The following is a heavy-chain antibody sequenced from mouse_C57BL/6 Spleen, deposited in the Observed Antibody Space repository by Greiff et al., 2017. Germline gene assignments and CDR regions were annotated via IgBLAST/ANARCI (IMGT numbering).Heavy chain of an antibody. V-gene: IGHV5-4*01. CDR2: LSDGGSYT. J-gene: IGHJ4*01. CDR3: ARDVYYGSSYGYAMDY. Sequence: DVKLVESGGGLVKPGGSLKLSCAASGFTFSSYAMSWVRQTPEKRLEWVATLSDGGSYTYYPDNVKGRFTISRDNAKNNLYLQMSHLKSEDTAMYYGARDVYYGSSYGYAMDYWGQGTSVTVAS. CDR1: GFTFSSYA. D-gene: IGHD1-1*01.